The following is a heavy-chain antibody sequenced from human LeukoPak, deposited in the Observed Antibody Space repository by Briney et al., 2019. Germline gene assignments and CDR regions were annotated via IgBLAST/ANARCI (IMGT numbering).Heavy chain of an antibody. J-gene: IGHJ5*02. V-gene: IGHV1-46*01. CDR3: ARDNSVGDYAWWFDP. Sequence: ASVKVSCKASGYTFTSYYMHWVRQAPGQGLEWMGLINPSGGTTRYAQKFQGRVTMTRDLSTSTDYMGLSSLRSDDTAVYFCARDNSVGDYAWWFDPWGQGTLVTVSS. CDR1: GYTFTSYY. CDR2: INPSGGTT. D-gene: IGHD1-26*01.